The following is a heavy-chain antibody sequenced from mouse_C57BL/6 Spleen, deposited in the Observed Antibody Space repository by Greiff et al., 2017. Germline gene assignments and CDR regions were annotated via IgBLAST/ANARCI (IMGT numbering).Heavy chain of an antibody. J-gene: IGHJ4*01. CDR2: ISYDGSN. Sequence: EVQLQESGPGLVKPSQSLSLTCSVTGYSITSGYYWNWIRQFPGNKLEWMGYISYDGSNNYNPSLKNRISITRDTSKNQFFLKLNSVTTEDTATYYCARASYEMDYWGQGTSVTVSS. V-gene: IGHV3-6*01. D-gene: IGHD1-1*01. CDR1: GYSITSGYY. CDR3: ARASYEMDY.